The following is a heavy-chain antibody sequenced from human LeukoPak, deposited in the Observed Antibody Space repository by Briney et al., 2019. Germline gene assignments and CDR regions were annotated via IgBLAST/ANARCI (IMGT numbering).Heavy chain of an antibody. J-gene: IGHJ4*02. CDR1: GFTFSSYA. V-gene: IGHV3-23*01. Sequence: PGGSLRLSCAASGFTFSSYAMNWVRQAPGKGLEWVSAISGSGGSTYYADSVKGRFTISRDNSKNTLYLQMNSLRAEDTAVYYCAKVGVVVPAAMGFDYWGQGTLVTVSS. CDR2: ISGSGGST. D-gene: IGHD2-2*01. CDR3: AKVGVVVPAAMGFDY.